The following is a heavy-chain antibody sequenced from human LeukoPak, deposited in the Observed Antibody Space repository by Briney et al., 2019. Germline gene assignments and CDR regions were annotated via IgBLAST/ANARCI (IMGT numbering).Heavy chain of an antibody. D-gene: IGHD6-13*01. CDR3: AREKAAADAFDI. J-gene: IGHJ3*02. CDR2: INPNSGGT. V-gene: IGHV1-2*02. Sequence: ASVKVSCKASGYTFTGYYMHWVRQAPGQGLEWMGWINPNSGGTNYAQKFQGRVTMTRDTSISTAYMELSRLRSDDTAVYYCAREKAAADAFDIWGQGTMVTVSS. CDR1: GYTFTGYY.